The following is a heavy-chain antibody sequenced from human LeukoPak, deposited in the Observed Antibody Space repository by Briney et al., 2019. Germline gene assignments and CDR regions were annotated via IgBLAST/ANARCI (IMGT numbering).Heavy chain of an antibody. J-gene: IGHJ4*02. V-gene: IGHV4-4*02. CDR2: IYHGGST. Sequence: PSGTLSLTCAVSGGSISSSNWWSWVRQPPGKGLEWIGEIYHGGSTNYNPSLKSRVTISVDTSKNQFSLKLSSVTAADTAVYYCARGLRIAAPDYYDSSSLGYWGQGTLVTVSS. CDR3: ARGLRIAAPDYYDSSSLGY. D-gene: IGHD3-22*01. CDR1: GGSISSSNW.